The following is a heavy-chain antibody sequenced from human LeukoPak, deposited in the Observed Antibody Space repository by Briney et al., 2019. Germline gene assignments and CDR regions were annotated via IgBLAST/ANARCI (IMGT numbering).Heavy chain of an antibody. CDR2: INPSGGST. J-gene: IGHJ4*02. CDR1: GYTFTSYY. D-gene: IGHD3-3*01. CDR3: ARDLGPGRRYDFWSGYYNTKNRPISYFDY. V-gene: IGHV1-46*01. Sequence: GASVKVSCKASGYTFTSYYMHWVRQAPGQGLEWMGIINPSGGSTSYAQKFQGRVTMTRDTSTSTVYMELSSLRSEDMAVYYCARDLGPGRRYDFWSGYYNTKNRPISYFDYWGQGTLVTVSS.